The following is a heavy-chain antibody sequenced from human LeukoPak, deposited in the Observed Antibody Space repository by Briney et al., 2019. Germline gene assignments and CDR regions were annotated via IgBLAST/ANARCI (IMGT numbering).Heavy chain of an antibody. Sequence: PSETLSLTCTVSGGSISTYYWSWIRQPAGKGLEWIGRIYPGGSTDYNPSLKSRVTISVDTSKNQFSLKLSSVTAADTAVYYCARRRGMVRINWFDPWGQGTLVTVSS. V-gene: IGHV4-4*07. CDR3: ARRRGMVRINWFDP. CDR1: GGSISTYY. J-gene: IGHJ5*02. D-gene: IGHD3-10*01. CDR2: IYPGGST.